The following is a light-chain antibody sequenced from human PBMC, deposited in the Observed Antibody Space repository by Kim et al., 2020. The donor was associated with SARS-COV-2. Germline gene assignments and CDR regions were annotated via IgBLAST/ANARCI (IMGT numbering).Light chain of an antibody. CDR3: QQYGTSRT. Sequence: LSPGERAALSCRASQSVRSNDLAWYQQKPGQAPRLLIYGASSRAAGIPDRFSGSGSGTDFTLIISRLEPEDFAVYYCQQYGTSRTFGQGTKVDIK. J-gene: IGKJ1*01. CDR1: QSVRSND. CDR2: GAS. V-gene: IGKV3-20*01.